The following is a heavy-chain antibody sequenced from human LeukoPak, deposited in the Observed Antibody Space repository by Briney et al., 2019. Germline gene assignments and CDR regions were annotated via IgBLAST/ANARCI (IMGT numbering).Heavy chain of an antibody. CDR3: ARPRRSSWYEPFDP. J-gene: IGHJ5*02. V-gene: IGHV4-4*07. Sequence: PSEALSLTCTVSGGSISSYYWSWIRQPAGKGLEWIGRIYTSGSTNYNPSLKSRVTMSVDTSKNQFSLKLSSVTAADTAVYYCARPRRSSWYEPFDPWGQGTLVTVSS. D-gene: IGHD6-13*01. CDR1: GGSISSYY. CDR2: IYTSGST.